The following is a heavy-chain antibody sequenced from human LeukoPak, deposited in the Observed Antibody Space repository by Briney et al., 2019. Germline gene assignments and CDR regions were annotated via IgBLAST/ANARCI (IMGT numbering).Heavy chain of an antibody. Sequence: ASVKLSCKVSGYTLTELSMHCVRQAPRKGLEWMGGFDPEDAETIYAQKLQGRVTMTEDTSTDTAYMELSSLRSEDTAVYYCATLGDDILTGAWGQGTLVTVSS. CDR2: FDPEDAET. CDR3: ATLGDDILTGA. D-gene: IGHD3-9*01. CDR1: GYTLTELS. J-gene: IGHJ5*02. V-gene: IGHV1-24*01.